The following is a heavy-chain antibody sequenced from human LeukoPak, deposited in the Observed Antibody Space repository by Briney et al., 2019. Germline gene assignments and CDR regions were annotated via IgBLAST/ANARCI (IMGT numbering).Heavy chain of an antibody. CDR3: ARDLAAAGPEVWFDP. D-gene: IGHD6-13*01. CDR2: ISPNSGGT. CDR1: GYTFTGYY. V-gene: IGHV1-2*02. Sequence: ASVKVSCKASGYTFTGYYMHWVRQAPGQGLEWMGWISPNSGGTNYAQKFQGRVTMTRDTSISTAYMELSRLRSDDTAVYYCARDLAAAGPEVWFDPWGQGTLVTVSS. J-gene: IGHJ5*02.